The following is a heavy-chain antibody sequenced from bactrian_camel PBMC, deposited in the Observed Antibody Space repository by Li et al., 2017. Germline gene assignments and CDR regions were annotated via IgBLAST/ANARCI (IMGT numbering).Heavy chain of an antibody. CDR2: IWSDGSP. CDR1: GYTYRRRC. J-gene: IGHJ6*01. Sequence: QLVESGGGSVQAGGSLRLSCANSGYTYRRRCMGWFRQAPGKEREGVASIWSDGSPLYAASVKGRFTISQDNAKNIIYLQMSSLTPDDTAMYYCAAGTRIIVGDYCDGITAWGQGTQVTVS. V-gene: IGHV3S59*01. CDR3: AAGTRIIVGDYCDGITA. D-gene: IGHD3*01.